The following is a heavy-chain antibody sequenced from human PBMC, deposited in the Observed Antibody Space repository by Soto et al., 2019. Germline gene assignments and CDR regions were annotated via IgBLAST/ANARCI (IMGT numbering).Heavy chain of an antibody. Sequence: QVQLVQSGAEVKKPGASVKVSCTASGYTFTGYYMHWVRQAPGQGLEWMGWINPNSGGTNYAQKFQGWVTMTRDTSISTAYMELSRLRSDDTAVYYCARAGYCSSTSCYSALDYWGQGTLVTVSS. CDR1: GYTFTGYY. CDR3: ARAGYCSSTSCYSALDY. D-gene: IGHD2-2*03. CDR2: INPNSGGT. V-gene: IGHV1-2*04. J-gene: IGHJ4*02.